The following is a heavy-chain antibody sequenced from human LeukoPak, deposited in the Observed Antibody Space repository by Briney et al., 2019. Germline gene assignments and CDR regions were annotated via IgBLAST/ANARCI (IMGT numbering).Heavy chain of an antibody. CDR1: GYSFTTYW. V-gene: IGHV5-51*01. Sequence: GESLKISCKGSGYSFTTYWIAWVRQIPGKGLEWMGIIYPGDSDTRYSPSFQGQVTISADKSISTAYLQWSSLKASDTAIYYCARRRSGYYGSRSSDYWGQGTLVTVSS. J-gene: IGHJ4*02. CDR2: IYPGDSDT. D-gene: IGHD3-9*01. CDR3: ARRRSGYYGSRSSDY.